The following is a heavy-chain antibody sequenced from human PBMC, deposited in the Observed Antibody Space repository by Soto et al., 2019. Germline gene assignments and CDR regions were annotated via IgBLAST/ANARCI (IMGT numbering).Heavy chain of an antibody. CDR3: ARGYCSGGSCQGYSGYGMDV. Sequence: KSSETLSLTCTVSGGSISSYYWSWIRQPPGKGLEWIGYIYYSGSTNYNPSLKSRVTISVDTSKNQFSLKLSSVTAADTAVYYCARGYCSGGSCQGYSGYGMDVWGQGTTVTVSS. CDR1: GGSISSYY. V-gene: IGHV4-59*01. J-gene: IGHJ6*02. CDR2: IYYSGST. D-gene: IGHD2-15*01.